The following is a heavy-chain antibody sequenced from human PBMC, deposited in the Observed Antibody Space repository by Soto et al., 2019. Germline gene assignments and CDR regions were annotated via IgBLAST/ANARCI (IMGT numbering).Heavy chain of an antibody. V-gene: IGHV3-21*01. D-gene: IGHD3-3*01. CDR1: GFTFSSYS. J-gene: IGHJ5*02. Sequence: PGGSLRLSCAASGFTFSSYSMNWVRQAPGKGLEWVSSISSSSSYIYYADSVKGRFTISRDNAKNSLYLQMNSLRAEDTAVYYCARATGITIFGVVINWFDPWGQGTLVPVSP. CDR3: ARATGITIFGVVINWFDP. CDR2: ISSSSSYI.